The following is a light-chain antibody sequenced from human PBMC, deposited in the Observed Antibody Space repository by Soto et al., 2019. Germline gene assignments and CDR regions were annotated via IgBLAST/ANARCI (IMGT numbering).Light chain of an antibody. CDR3: SSYTTSNFYV. V-gene: IGLV2-14*01. CDR2: EVS. Sequence: QSVLTQPASVSGSPGQSITISCTGTSSDVGGYNYVSWYQQHPGKAPKLMIYEVSNRPSAISNRFSGSKSDNTASLTISGLQAEDEADYYCSSYTTSNFYVYGTGTKLTVL. J-gene: IGLJ1*01. CDR1: SSDVGGYNY.